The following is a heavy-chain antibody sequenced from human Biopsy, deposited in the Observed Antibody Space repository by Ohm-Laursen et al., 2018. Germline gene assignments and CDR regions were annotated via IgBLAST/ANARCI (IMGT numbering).Heavy chain of an antibody. D-gene: IGHD4/OR15-4a*01. Sequence: TLPLTCAVSGGPISSSSYFRGWIRQTPGKGLEWIGSMSYGESARYLPSLKSRLTISVDKSKNHFSLRLTSVTAADTATYFCARGPYGDNAGAFDVWGQGTVVTVSS. CDR2: MSYGESA. CDR3: ARGPYGDNAGAFDV. J-gene: IGHJ3*01. V-gene: IGHV4-39*07. CDR1: GGPISSSSYF.